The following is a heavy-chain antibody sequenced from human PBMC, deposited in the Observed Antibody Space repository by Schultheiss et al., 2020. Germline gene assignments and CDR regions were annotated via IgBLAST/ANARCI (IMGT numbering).Heavy chain of an antibody. CDR1: GGSISSYC. V-gene: IGHV4-34*09. Sequence: SETLSLNCTVSGGSISSYCWSWIRQPPGKGLEWIGEINHSGSTNYNPSLKSRVTISVDTSKNQFSLKLSSVTAADTAVYYCARDGGDSYFDYWGQGTTVTAPQ. CDR2: INHSGST. J-gene: IGHJ4*03. CDR3: ARDGGDSYFDY. D-gene: IGHD2-21*02.